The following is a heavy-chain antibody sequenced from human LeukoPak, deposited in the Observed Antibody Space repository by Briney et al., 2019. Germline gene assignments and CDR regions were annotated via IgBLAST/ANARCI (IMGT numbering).Heavy chain of an antibody. CDR3: ARPVNYGGYDYYYYGMDV. J-gene: IGHJ6*04. CDR1: GFTFSTYG. V-gene: IGHV3-33*01. D-gene: IGHD5-12*01. Sequence: AGGSLRLSCAASGFTFSTYGMHWVRQAPGKGREWVAVIWEEGSKRDYAESVKGRFTISRDNSKNALYLQMNSLRAEDTAVYYCARPVNYGGYDYYYYGMDVWGKGTTVTVSS. CDR2: IWEEGSKR.